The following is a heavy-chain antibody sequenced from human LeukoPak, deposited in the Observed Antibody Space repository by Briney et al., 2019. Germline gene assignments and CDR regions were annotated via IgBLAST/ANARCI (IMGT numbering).Heavy chain of an antibody. D-gene: IGHD3-22*01. J-gene: IGHJ4*02. CDR2: INPNSGGR. Sequence: ASVTVSFTGSGYTFTVYYMHWVRQAPGQGVEGMGWINPNSGGRNYAQKFQGRVTITRDTSISTAYMELSRLRSDDTAVYYCARVTPDYYDSSGYYLGFDYWGQGTLVTVSS. V-gene: IGHV1-2*02. CDR1: GYTFTVYY. CDR3: ARVTPDYYDSSGYYLGFDY.